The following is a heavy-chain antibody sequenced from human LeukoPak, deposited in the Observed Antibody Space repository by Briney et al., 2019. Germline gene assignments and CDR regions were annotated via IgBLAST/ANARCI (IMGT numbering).Heavy chain of an antibody. V-gene: IGHV3-23*01. CDR1: GFNLRTYE. CDR3: ARAPVYYDESRGHLKISNWYLDL. CDR2: ISGSGGST. D-gene: IGHD3-22*01. Sequence: GGSLRLSCEASGFNLRTYEMSWVRQAPGKGLEWVSAISGSGGSTYYADSVKGRFTISRDNAKNSLYLQMNSLRAEDTAVFYCARAPVYYDESRGHLKISNWYLDLWGRGTLVTVSS. J-gene: IGHJ2*01.